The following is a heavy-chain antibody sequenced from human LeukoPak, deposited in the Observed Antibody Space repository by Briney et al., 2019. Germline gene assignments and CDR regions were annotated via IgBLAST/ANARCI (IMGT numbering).Heavy chain of an antibody. CDR2: ISAYNGNT. D-gene: IGHD1-26*01. CDR1: GYTFTSYG. J-gene: IGHJ4*02. CDR3: ARSKVGATIDY. Sequence: ASVKVSCKASGYTFTSYGITWVRQAPGQGLEWMGWISAYNGNTNYAQNLQGRVSMTTDTSTSPAYMEVRSLRSDDTAVYYCARSKVGATIDYWGQGTLVTVSS. V-gene: IGHV1-18*01.